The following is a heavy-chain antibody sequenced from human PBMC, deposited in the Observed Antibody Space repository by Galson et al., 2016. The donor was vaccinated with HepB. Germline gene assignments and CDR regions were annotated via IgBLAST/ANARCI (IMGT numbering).Heavy chain of an antibody. CDR3: ARDRKRRWDPTDY. J-gene: IGHJ4*02. V-gene: IGHV3-11*04. CDR2: ISSSGATT. Sequence: SLRLSCAASGFTFSDYFMGWFRLAPGKGLEWVSLISSSGATTYYADSVKGRFTISRDNVKKSLYLQMNSLRAADTAVYYCARDRKRRWDPTDYWGQGTLVTVSS. CDR1: GFTFSDYF. D-gene: IGHD1-26*01.